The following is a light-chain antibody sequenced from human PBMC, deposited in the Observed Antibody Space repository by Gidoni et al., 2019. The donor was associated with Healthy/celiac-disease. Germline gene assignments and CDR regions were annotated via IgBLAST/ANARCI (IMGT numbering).Light chain of an antibody. Sequence: DIQMTQSPSTLSASVGDRVTITCRASQTIVTWLAWYQQKPGKATKLLIYKASSLESGVPSRFSGRGSGTEFTITISRLQPDDFANYYCQEYNSYWHTFGGGTKVEIK. CDR1: QTIVTW. J-gene: IGKJ4*01. CDR3: QEYNSYWHT. V-gene: IGKV1-5*03. CDR2: KAS.